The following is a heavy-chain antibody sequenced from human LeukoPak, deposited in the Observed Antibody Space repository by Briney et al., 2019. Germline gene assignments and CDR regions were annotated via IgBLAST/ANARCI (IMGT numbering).Heavy chain of an antibody. CDR2: MNPNSGNT. CDR1: GYTFTSYD. Sequence: ASVKVSCKASGYTFTSYDINWVRQATGQGLEWMGWMNPNSGNTGYAQKFQGRVTITRNTSISTVYMDLSSLRSEDTAVYYCAREGGLGELLEYWGQGTLVTVSS. V-gene: IGHV1-8*03. CDR3: AREGGLGELLEY. D-gene: IGHD3-16*01. J-gene: IGHJ4*02.